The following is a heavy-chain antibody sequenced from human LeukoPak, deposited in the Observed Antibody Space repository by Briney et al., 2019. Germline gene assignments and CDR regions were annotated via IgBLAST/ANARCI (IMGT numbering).Heavy chain of an antibody. CDR1: GGSISSGGYY. D-gene: IGHD3-22*01. Sequence: SQTLSLTCTVSGGSISSGGYYWSWIRQHPGKGLEWIGYIYYSGSTYYNPSLKSRVTISVDTSKNQFSLKLSSVTAADTAVYYCARVQRGLYDSSGYYDYYFDYWSQGTLVTVSS. CDR2: IYYSGST. V-gene: IGHV4-31*03. CDR3: ARVQRGLYDSSGYYDYYFDY. J-gene: IGHJ4*02.